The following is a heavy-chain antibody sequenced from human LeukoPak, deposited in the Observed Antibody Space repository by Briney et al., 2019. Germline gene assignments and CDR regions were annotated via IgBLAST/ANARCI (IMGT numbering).Heavy chain of an antibody. CDR3: SRLGHCSGGCCYFDY. D-gene: IGHD6-19*01. Sequence: SDTLALTCTVSGSSINNYYWRWVRHPPARGLEWLAYTHYSADRNNNPSVRSRVTISLDASKNQVSLRLSSVSAADTAVYYCSRLGHCSGGCCYFDYWGQGILVTVSS. CDR1: GSSINNYY. CDR2: THYSADR. V-gene: IGHV4-59*07. J-gene: IGHJ4*02.